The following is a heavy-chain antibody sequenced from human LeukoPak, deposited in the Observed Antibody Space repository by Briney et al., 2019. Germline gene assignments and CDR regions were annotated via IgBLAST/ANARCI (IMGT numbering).Heavy chain of an antibody. CDR1: GFTFSNYW. V-gene: IGHV3-7*01. J-gene: IGHJ4*02. CDR3: ARAGSFSSSYGISWDY. Sequence: GGSLTLSCAASGFTFSNYWMAWVRQAPGKGLEWVANIKQDGGEKYYVDSVKGRFTISRDNAKNSLFLQMNSLRAEDTAVYYCARAGSFSSSYGISWDYWGQGALVAVSS. D-gene: IGHD2-15*01. CDR2: IKQDGGEK.